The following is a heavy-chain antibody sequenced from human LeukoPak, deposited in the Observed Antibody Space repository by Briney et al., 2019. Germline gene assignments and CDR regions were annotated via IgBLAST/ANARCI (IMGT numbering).Heavy chain of an antibody. J-gene: IGHJ3*02. CDR2: IYHSGST. Sequence: SETLSLTCTVSGYSISSGYYWGWIRQPPGKGLEWIGSIYHSGSTYYNPSLKSRVTISVDTSKNQFSLKLSSVTAADTAVYYCARDLSYWSSTSCSAFDIWGQGTMVTVSS. V-gene: IGHV4-38-2*02. CDR3: ARDLSYWSSTSCSAFDI. CDR1: GYSISSGYY. D-gene: IGHD2-2*01.